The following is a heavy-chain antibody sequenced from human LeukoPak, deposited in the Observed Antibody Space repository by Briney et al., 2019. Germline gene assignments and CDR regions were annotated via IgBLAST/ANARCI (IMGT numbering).Heavy chain of an antibody. J-gene: IGHJ4*02. CDR2: VGNGGDGT. CDR3: AKVTTASSVRGSDY. V-gene: IGHV3-23*01. Sequence: GGSLRLSCAASGFTFSSYAIAWVRQAPGKGLEWVSTVGNGGDGTYYADSVKGRFTISRDNSKNTLYLQMSSLRAEDTAVYYCAKVTTASSVRGSDYWGPGTLVTVSS. CDR1: GFTFSSYA. D-gene: IGHD5/OR15-5a*01.